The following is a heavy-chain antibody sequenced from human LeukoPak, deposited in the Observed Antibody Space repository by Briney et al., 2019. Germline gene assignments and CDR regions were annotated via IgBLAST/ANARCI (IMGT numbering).Heavy chain of an antibody. D-gene: IGHD3-22*01. J-gene: IGHJ3*02. CDR3: ARPRITMIVEAFDI. CDR1: GGSISSSSYY. CDR2: IYYSGST. Sequence: SETLSLTCTVSGGSISSSSYYWGWIRQLPGKGLEWIGSIYYSGSTYYNPSLKSRVTISVDTSKNQFSLKLSSVTAADTAVYYCARPRITMIVEAFDIWGQGTMVTVSS. V-gene: IGHV4-39*01.